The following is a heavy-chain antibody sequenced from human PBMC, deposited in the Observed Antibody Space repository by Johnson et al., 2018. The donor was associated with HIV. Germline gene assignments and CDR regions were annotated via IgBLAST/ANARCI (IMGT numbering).Heavy chain of an antibody. CDR2: IGTAGDT. CDR3: ARGSYDGDAFDL. V-gene: IGHV3-13*01. J-gene: IGHJ3*01. CDR1: GFTFSSYD. D-gene: IGHD1-26*01. Sequence: VQLVESGGGVVQPGRSLRLSCAASGFTFSSYDMHWVRQATGKGLECVSAIGTAGDTYYPGSVKGRFTVSRENARNYLYLQLNSLRAGDSALYYCARGSYDGDAFDLWGQGTMVTVSS.